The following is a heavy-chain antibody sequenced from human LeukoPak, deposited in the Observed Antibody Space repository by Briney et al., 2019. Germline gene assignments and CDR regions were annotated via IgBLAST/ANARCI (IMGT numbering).Heavy chain of an antibody. Sequence: GGSLRLSCAASGLTFSDYYMSWIRQAPGKGLEWVSYISSSGSTIYYADSVKGRFTISRDNAKNSLYLQMNSLRAEDTAGYYCARGNYYDSSGYYSFDYWGQGTLVTVSS. CDR2: ISSSGSTI. D-gene: IGHD3-22*01. CDR3: ARGNYYDSSGYYSFDY. J-gene: IGHJ4*02. CDR1: GLTFSDYY. V-gene: IGHV3-11*01.